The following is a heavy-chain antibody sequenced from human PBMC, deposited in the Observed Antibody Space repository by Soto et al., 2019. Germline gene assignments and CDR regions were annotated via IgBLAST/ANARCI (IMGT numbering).Heavy chain of an antibody. V-gene: IGHV3-30-3*01. CDR2: ISYDGNNK. CDR3: ARDSERGYSYGYWFDP. D-gene: IGHD5-18*01. Sequence: LRRSCAASGFTFSTYSMHWVRQAPGKGLEWVALISYDGNNKYYADSVKGRFTISRDNSKNTLYLQMNSLRAEDTAVFHCARDSERGYSYGYWFDPWGQGTLFTVSS. CDR1: GFTFSTYS. J-gene: IGHJ5*02.